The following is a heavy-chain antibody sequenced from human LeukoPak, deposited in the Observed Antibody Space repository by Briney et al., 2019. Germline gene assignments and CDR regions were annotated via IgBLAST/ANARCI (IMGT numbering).Heavy chain of an antibody. CDR2: IYYSGST. J-gene: IGHJ4*02. V-gene: IGHV4-39*01. D-gene: IGHD1-26*01. CDR1: GGSISSSSYY. Sequence: SETLSLTCTVSGGSISSSSYYWGWIRQPLGKGLEWIGSIYYSGSTYYNPSLKSRVTISVDTSKNQFSLKLSSVTAADTAVYYCARLGGVGATIDYWGQGTLVTVSS. CDR3: ARLGGVGATIDY.